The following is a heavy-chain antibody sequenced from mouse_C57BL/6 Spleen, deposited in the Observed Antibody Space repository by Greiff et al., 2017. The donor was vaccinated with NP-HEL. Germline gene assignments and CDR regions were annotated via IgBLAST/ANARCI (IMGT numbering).Heavy chain of an antibody. CDR3: ATDSPSYYGSENDMDY. Sequence: DVQLVESGGGLVQSGRSLRLSCATSGFTFSDFYMEWVRQAPGKGLEWIAASSNKADDYTSEYSASVKGRFIASRASSSSILYLQMNALRTEDTAIYYFATDSPSYYGSENDMDYWGKGTTVTVSS. J-gene: IGHJ4*01. V-gene: IGHV7-1*01. CDR2: SSNKADDYTS. CDR1: GFTFSDFY. D-gene: IGHD1-1*01.